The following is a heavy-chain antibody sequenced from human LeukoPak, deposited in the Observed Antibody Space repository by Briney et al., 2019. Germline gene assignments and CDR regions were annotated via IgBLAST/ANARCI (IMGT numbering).Heavy chain of an antibody. D-gene: IGHD3-22*01. V-gene: IGHV3-33*01. CDR3: ARDPYDSSGYYPRTYNWFDP. CDR1: GFTFSSYG. CDR2: IWYDGSKK. J-gene: IGHJ5*02. Sequence: PGRSLRLSCAASGFTFSSYGMHWVRQAPGKGLEWVAVIWYDGSKKYYADSVKGRFTISRDNSKNTLYLQMNSLRAEDTAVYYCARDPYDSSGYYPRTYNWFDPWGQGTLVTVSS.